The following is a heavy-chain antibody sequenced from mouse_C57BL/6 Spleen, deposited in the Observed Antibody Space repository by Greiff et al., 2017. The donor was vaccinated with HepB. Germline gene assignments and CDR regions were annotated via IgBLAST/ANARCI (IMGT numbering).Heavy chain of an antibody. V-gene: IGHV5-9*01. CDR1: GFTFSSYT. J-gene: IGHJ1*03. CDR3: ARPYSTYWYFDV. Sequence: EVMLVESGGGLVKPGGSLKLSCAASGFTFSSYTMSWVRQTPEKRLEWVATISGGGGNTYYPDSVKGRFTISRDNAKNTLYLQMSSLRSEDTALYYCARPYSTYWYFDVWGTGTTVTVSS. CDR2: ISGGGGNT. D-gene: IGHD2-5*01.